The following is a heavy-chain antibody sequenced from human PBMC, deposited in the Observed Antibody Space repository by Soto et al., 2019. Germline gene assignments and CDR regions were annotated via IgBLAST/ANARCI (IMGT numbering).Heavy chain of an antibody. D-gene: IGHD3-10*01. J-gene: IGHJ6*03. Sequence: QAQLVQSGAEVKKPGSSVKVSCKASGGTFNRETFSWVRQAPGQGLQWMGRIIPVLDVTESPQNLQGRVTITADTYTSTVSLALRGLGYDAPAVYYCARGGKLGGDLDVWGKGTPVIVSS. CDR1: GGTFNRET. V-gene: IGHV1-69*02. CDR2: IIPVLDVT. CDR3: ARGGKLGGDLDV.